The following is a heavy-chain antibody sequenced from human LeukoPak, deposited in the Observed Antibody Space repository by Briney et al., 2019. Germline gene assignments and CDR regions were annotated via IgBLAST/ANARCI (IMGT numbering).Heavy chain of an antibody. D-gene: IGHD6-13*01. Sequence: PGGSLRLSCAASGFTFSGYAMSWVRQAPGKGLEWVPAISGSGGSTYYADSVKGRFTISRDNSKNTLYLQMNSLRAEDTAVYYCAKELKQQLVWAVPYYFDYWGQGTLVTVSS. J-gene: IGHJ4*02. CDR2: ISGSGGST. V-gene: IGHV3-23*01. CDR1: GFTFSGYA. CDR3: AKELKQQLVWAVPYYFDY.